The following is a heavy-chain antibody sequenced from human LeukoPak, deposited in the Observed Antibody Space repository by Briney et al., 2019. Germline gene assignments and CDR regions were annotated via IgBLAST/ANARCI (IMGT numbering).Heavy chain of an antibody. V-gene: IGHV1-2*02. CDR3: AKGRGVGATGIDY. CDR2: INPNSGGT. Sequence: GASVKVSCKASGDTFTGYYMHWVRQAPGQGLEWMGWINPNSGGTNYAQKFQGRVTMTRDTSTSTAYMELSRLRSDDTALYYRAKGRGVGATGIDYWGQGTLVTVSS. CDR1: GDTFTGYY. D-gene: IGHD1-26*01. J-gene: IGHJ4*02.